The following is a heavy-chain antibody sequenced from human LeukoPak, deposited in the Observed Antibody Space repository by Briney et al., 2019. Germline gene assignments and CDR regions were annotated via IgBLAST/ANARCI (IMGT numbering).Heavy chain of an antibody. Sequence: GASLEICCQFSGYICSNYWIGWGRELRGKGVESMGIIYPADSDTTYSPSFDAQAPISADKSIPPVYLQSSSLKASDTPTYYCPRQSRDGSKTRVYYFDSWAQGTLVTVSS. CDR1: GYICSNYW. CDR3: PRQSRDGSKTRVYYFDS. V-gene: IGHV5-51*01. J-gene: IGHJ4*02. D-gene: IGHD3-10*01. CDR2: IYPADSDT.